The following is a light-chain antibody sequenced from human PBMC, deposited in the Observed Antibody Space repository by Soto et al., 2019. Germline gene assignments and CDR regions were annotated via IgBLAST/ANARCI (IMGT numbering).Light chain of an antibody. CDR2: DAS. CDR3: HKYNSYWT. Sequence: DIQMTQSPSTLSASVGDRVTITCRASQSISSWLAWYQQKPGKAPKLLIYDASSLESGVPSRFSGSGSGTEFTRTISSLQPDDFATEYRHKYNSYWTFGQGTKVEIK. J-gene: IGKJ1*01. CDR1: QSISSW. V-gene: IGKV1-5*01.